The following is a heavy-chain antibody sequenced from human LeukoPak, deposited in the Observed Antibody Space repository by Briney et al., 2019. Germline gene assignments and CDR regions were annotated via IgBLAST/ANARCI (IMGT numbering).Heavy chain of an antibody. CDR1: GYTFTGYY. CDR3: ARDRPGYYYDSSGSAHYFDY. Sequence: GASVKVSCKVSGYTFTGYYLHWVRQAPGQGLEWMGRINPSSGGTNYAQKFQGRVTMTRDTSINTAYMDLSSLRSDDTAVYYCARDRPGYYYDSSGSAHYFDYWGQGTLVTVSS. CDR2: INPSSGGT. D-gene: IGHD3-22*01. J-gene: IGHJ4*02. V-gene: IGHV1-2*06.